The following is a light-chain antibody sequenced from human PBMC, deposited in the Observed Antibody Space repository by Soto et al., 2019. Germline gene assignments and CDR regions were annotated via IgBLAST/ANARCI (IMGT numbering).Light chain of an antibody. V-gene: IGKV3-15*01. CDR1: QSVSSD. Sequence: EIVMTQSPATLSVSPGERATLSCRASQSVSSDLAWYQQKPGQAPRLLIYGASTRATGIPARFSGSGSGTEFTLTISSLQSEDFAVYSCQQYNKWPRTFGQGTKVEIK. J-gene: IGKJ1*01. CDR3: QQYNKWPRT. CDR2: GAS.